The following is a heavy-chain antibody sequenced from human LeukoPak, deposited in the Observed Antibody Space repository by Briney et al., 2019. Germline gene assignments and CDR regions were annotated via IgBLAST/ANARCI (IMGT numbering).Heavy chain of an antibody. Sequence: ASVKVSCKASGYTFTSYGISWVRQAPGQGLEWMGWISAYNGNTNYAQKHHGRVTMTTDTSTSTAYMELRSLRSDDTAVYYCARDRTMVRGAPGGYWGQGTLVTVSS. D-gene: IGHD3-10*01. CDR1: GYTFTSYG. J-gene: IGHJ4*02. CDR2: ISAYNGNT. V-gene: IGHV1-18*01. CDR3: ARDRTMVRGAPGGY.